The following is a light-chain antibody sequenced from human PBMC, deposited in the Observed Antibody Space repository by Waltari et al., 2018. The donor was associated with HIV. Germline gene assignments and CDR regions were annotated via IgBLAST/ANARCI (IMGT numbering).Light chain of an antibody. Sequence: QSALTQPASVSGSPGQSITISCPGTSTDVGGYNYVSWSQQHPGNAPKLRIYEVSNRPSGVSNRFSGSQSGNTASLTISGLQAEDEADYYCSSYTRSSTHVVFGGGTKLTVL. CDR3: SSYTRSSTHVV. J-gene: IGLJ2*01. V-gene: IGLV2-14*01. CDR2: EVS. CDR1: STDVGGYNY.